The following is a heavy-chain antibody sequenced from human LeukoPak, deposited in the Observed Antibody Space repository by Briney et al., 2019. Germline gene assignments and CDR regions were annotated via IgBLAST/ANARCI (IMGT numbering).Heavy chain of an antibody. CDR3: ARGFYSPAY. CDR1: GGSISSDY. D-gene: IGHD4-11*01. Sequence: PSETLSLTCTVSGGSISSDYWSWIRQPPGKGPEWVGYIYYSGRTFYNPSLKSRVTMSVDTSKNQFSLKLSSVTAADTAIYYCARGFYSPAYWGQGTLVTVSS. CDR2: IYYSGRT. J-gene: IGHJ4*02. V-gene: IGHV4-59*01.